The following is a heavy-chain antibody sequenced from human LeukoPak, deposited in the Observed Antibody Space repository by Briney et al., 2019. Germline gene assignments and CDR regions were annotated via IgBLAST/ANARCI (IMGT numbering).Heavy chain of an antibody. Sequence: PGGSLRLSCTASGFSFSGHWLHWGRQLPGNGLVWVSRISPTGSTTSYADSVKGRFTVSRDNAKNTLYLQVNNLRAEDTAVYYCARGPNSNWSGLDFWGQGTLLTVSS. D-gene: IGHD6-6*01. CDR1: GFSFSGHW. J-gene: IGHJ4*02. CDR3: ARGPNSNWSGLDF. V-gene: IGHV3-74*01. CDR2: ISPTGSTT.